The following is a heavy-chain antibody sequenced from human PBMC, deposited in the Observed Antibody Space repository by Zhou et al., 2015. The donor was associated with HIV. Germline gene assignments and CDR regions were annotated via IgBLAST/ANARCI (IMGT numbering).Heavy chain of an antibody. CDR3: ARSLLGYCSGGSCDPFDY. Sequence: QVQLVQSGAEVKKPGSSVKVSCKASGGTFSSYAISWVRQAPGQGLEWMGGIIPIFGTANYAQKFQGRVTITADESTSTAYMELSSLRSEDTAVYYCARSLLGYCSGGSCDPFDYWGQGTLGHRLL. J-gene: IGHJ4*02. CDR2: IIPIFGTA. CDR1: GGTFSSYA. V-gene: IGHV1-69*12. D-gene: IGHD2-15*01.